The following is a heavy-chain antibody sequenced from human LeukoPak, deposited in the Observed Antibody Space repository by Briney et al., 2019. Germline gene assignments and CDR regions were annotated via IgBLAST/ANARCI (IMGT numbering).Heavy chain of an antibody. CDR3: ARDGGESSGWNYFDY. V-gene: IGHV3-53*04. CDR2: IYSGGST. D-gene: IGHD6-19*01. Sequence: GGSLRLSCAASGFXVSSNYISWVRQDPGKGLEWVSVIYSGGSTYYADSVKGRFTIPRHNSKNTLYLQMNSLRAEDTAVYYCARDGGESSGWNYFDYWGQGTLVTVSS. CDR1: GFXVSSNY. J-gene: IGHJ4*02.